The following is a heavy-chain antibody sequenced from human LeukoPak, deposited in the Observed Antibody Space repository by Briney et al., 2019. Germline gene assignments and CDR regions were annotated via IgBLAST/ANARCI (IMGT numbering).Heavy chain of an antibody. J-gene: IGHJ4*02. CDR1: GGSVSSGSYY. V-gene: IGHV4-61*01. CDR3: ATIDSGY. CDR2: IYYSGST. Sequence: SETLSLTCPVSGGSVSSGSYYWSWIRQPPGKGLEWIGYIYYSGSTNYNPSLKGRVTISVDTSKNQFSLKLSSVTAADTAVYYCATIDSGYWGQGTLVTVSA. D-gene: IGHD6-19*01.